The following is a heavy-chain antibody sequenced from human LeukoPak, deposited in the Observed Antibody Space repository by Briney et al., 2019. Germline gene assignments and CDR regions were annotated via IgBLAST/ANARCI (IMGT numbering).Heavy chain of an antibody. J-gene: IGHJ4*02. Sequence: ASVKVSCKASGYTFTSYDINWVRQATGQGLEWMGWMNPNSGNTGYAQKFQGRVTMTRNTSISTAYMGLSSLRSEDTAVYYCARVCWSGYYFLCYWGQGTLVTVSS. CDR1: GYTFTSYD. CDR3: ARVCWSGYYFLCY. CDR2: MNPNSGNT. D-gene: IGHD3-3*01. V-gene: IGHV1-8*01.